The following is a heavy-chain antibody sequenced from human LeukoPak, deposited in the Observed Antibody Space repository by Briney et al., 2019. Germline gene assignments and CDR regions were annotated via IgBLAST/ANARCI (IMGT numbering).Heavy chain of an antibody. D-gene: IGHD3-10*01. CDR2: IYTSGST. Sequence: SETLSLSCTVSGGSISSYYWSWIRQPAGKGLEWIGRIYTSGSTNYNPSLKSRVTMSVDTSKNQFSLKLSPVTAADTAVYYCARIRTLWFGESHHYYFDYWGQGTLVTVSS. CDR3: ARIRTLWFGESHHYYFDY. CDR1: GGSISSYY. V-gene: IGHV4-4*07. J-gene: IGHJ4*02.